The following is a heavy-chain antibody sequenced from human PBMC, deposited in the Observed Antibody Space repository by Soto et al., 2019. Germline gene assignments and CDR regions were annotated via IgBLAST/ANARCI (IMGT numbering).Heavy chain of an antibody. Sequence: SETLSLTCTVSGGSISSGGYYWSWIRQHPGKGLEWIGYIYYSGSTYYNPSLKSRVTISVDTSKNQFSLKLSSVTAADTAVYYCARVPRVPAASGVYYYYGMDVWGQGTTVTVSS. CDR3: ARVPRVPAASGVYYYYGMDV. CDR2: IYYSGST. D-gene: IGHD2-2*01. J-gene: IGHJ6*02. V-gene: IGHV4-31*03. CDR1: GGSISSGGYY.